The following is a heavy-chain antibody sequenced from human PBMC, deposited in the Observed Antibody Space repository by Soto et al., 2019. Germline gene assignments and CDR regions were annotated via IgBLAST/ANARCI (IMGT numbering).Heavy chain of an antibody. D-gene: IGHD2-15*01. Sequence: QVQLQESGPGLVKPSGTPSLTCAVSGGSISSSNWWSWVRQPPGKGLEWIGEIYHSGSTNYNPSLKSRVTISVAKSKNQFALKLSSVTAADTAVYYCASARLYCSGGSCYRYFDYWGQGTLVTVSS. CDR1: GGSISSSNW. CDR2: IYHSGST. CDR3: ASARLYCSGGSCYRYFDY. J-gene: IGHJ4*02. V-gene: IGHV4-4*02.